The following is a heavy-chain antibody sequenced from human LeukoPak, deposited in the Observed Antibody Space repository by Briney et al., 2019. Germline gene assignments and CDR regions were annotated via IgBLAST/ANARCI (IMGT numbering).Heavy chain of an antibody. CDR1: GGSINTYY. Sequence: SETLSLTCSVTGGSINTYYWSWIRQTPGKGLEWIGFIYYTGSTNYNPSLKSRVTMSVDTSKSQFSLKLTSVTAADTALYYCARGANRLDSWGRGTLVTVSS. CDR2: IYYTGST. J-gene: IGHJ4*02. D-gene: IGHD1-14*01. CDR3: ARGANRLDS. V-gene: IGHV4-59*12.